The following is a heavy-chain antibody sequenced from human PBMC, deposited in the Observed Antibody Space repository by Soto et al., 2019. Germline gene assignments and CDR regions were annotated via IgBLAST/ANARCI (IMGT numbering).Heavy chain of an antibody. CDR1: GFTLSSHG. V-gene: IGHV3-30*18. J-gene: IGHJ4*02. D-gene: IGHD5-18*01. Sequence: PGGSLRLSCAASGFTLSSHGMQWVRQAPGKGLEWVAVVSYDGGTKYYADSVKGRFTISRDNSKDTPYLHMNSLRAEETAVYYCVKEFGVAGSSYESFFGYWGQGTLVTVSS. CDR3: VKEFGVAGSSYESFFGY. CDR2: VSYDGGTK.